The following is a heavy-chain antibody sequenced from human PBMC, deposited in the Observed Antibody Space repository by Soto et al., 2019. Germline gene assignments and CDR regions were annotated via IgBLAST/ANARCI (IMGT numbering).Heavy chain of an antibody. CDR3: ARQLFAYCSGRRCYSPNRHWFTP. J-gene: IGHJ5*02. CDR2: SYYSGST. CDR1: GGSINSSSYY. D-gene: IGHD2-15*01. Sequence: SETLCLTCTVSGGSINSSSYYGGWIRQPPGKGLRRIRSSYYSGSTYSNPSLRCGGSISIGTCKTRLALRRRSVPAVDTAVYYRARQLFAYCSGRRCYSPNRHWFTPWGQGTLVT. V-gene: IGHV4-39*01.